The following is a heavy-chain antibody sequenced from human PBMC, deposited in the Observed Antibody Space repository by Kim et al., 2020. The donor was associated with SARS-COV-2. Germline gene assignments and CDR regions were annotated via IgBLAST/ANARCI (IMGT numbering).Heavy chain of an antibody. CDR3: ARERVAAAGRVFDY. D-gene: IGHD6-13*01. V-gene: IGHV6-1*01. CDR1: GDSVSSNSAV. J-gene: IGHJ4*02. Sequence: SQTLSLTCAISGDSVSSNSAVWNWIRPSPSRGLEWLGRTYYRSKWSNDSAVSVKSRITINPDTSKNQFSLQLNSVTPEDTAVYYCARERVAAAGRVFDYWGPGTLVSVSS. CDR2: TYYRSKWSN.